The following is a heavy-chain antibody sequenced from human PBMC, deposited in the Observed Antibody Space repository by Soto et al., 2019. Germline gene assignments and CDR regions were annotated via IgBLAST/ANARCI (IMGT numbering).Heavy chain of an antibody. V-gene: IGHV1-3*01. CDR1: GYTFISYD. J-gene: IGHJ5*02. CDR3: ARNGIAAAGTGYNWFDP. Sequence: ASVKVSCKASGYTFISYDMHWVRQAPGQRLEWMGWINAGNGNTKYSQKFQGRVTITRDTSASTAYMELSSLRSEDTAVYYCARNGIAAAGTGYNWFDPWGQGTLVTVSS. D-gene: IGHD6-13*01. CDR2: INAGNGNT.